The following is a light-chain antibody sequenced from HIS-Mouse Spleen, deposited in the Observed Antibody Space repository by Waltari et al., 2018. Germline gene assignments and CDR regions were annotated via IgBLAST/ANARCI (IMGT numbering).Light chain of an antibody. CDR1: ALPKKY. V-gene: IGLV3-10*01. Sequence: SYELTQPPSVSVSPGQTARITCSGDALPKKYAYWSQQKSGQDPGQGIYEERKRPPGIPERFSGSSSGTMATLTISGAQVEDEADYYCYSTDSSGNHRVFGGGTKLTVL. CDR3: YSTDSSGNHRV. CDR2: EER. J-gene: IGLJ2*01.